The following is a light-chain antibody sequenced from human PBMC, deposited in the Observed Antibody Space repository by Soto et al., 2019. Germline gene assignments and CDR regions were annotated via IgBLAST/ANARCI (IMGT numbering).Light chain of an antibody. J-gene: IGKJ1*01. CDR1: QTFNNNY. Sequence: EIVLTQPPGPLSVSPGDRVTLSCRASQTFNNNYLAWYQQKPGQAPRLLIYGASTPATGTPARFSGSGSGTHFTLTVSRLEPEDFAVYYCQQYGGSAPWTFGPGTKVDMK. CDR3: QQYGGSAPWT. V-gene: IGKV3-20*01. CDR2: GAS.